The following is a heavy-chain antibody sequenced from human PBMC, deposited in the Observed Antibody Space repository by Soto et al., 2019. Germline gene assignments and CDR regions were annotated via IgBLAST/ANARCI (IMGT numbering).Heavy chain of an antibody. CDR2: INHSGKT. D-gene: IGHD5-12*01. CDR1: GGSFSDYY. V-gene: IGHV4-34*01. J-gene: IGHJ4*02. Sequence: QVQLQQWGTGLLTPSETLSLTCAVYGGSFSDYYWSWIRQPPGKGREWIGEINHSGKTNCNPSLKSRVTMSVEPSNKQSSLRMRSVIAADTAMYFCASWLVKGPFDQWGQGTLVTVTS. CDR3: ASWLVKGPFDQ.